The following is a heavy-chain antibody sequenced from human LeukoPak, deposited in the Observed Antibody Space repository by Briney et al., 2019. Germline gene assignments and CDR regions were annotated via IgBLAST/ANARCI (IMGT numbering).Heavy chain of an antibody. V-gene: IGHV3-23*01. CDR1: GFTFTNYA. D-gene: IGHD4-17*01. Sequence: GGSLRLSCAASGFTFTNYAMTWVRQAPGKGLEWVSGISEGVGNTYYADSVKGRFTISRDHSKNTLYLQMSSLGAEDTALYYCAKREKGTTGRFFDYWGQGTLVTVSS. CDR2: ISEGVGNT. J-gene: IGHJ4*02. CDR3: AKREKGTTGRFFDY.